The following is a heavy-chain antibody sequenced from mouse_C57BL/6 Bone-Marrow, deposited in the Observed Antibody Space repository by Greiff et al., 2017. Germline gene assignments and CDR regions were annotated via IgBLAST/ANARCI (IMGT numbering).Heavy chain of an antibody. CDR3: ARKITTAYVDY. CDR2: INPSSGYT. J-gene: IGHJ2*01. D-gene: IGHD1-2*01. CDR1: GYTFTSYT. Sequence: VKLQESGAELARPGASVKMSCKASGYTFTSYTMHWVKQRPGQGLEWIGYINPSSGYTKYNQKFKDKATLTADKSSSTAYMQLSSLTSEDSAVYYCARKITTAYVDYWGQGTTLTVSS. V-gene: IGHV1-4*01.